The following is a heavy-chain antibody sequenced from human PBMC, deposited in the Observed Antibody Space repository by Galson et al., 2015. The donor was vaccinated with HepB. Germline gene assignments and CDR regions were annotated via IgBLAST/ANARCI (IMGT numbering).Heavy chain of an antibody. CDR1: GFPFSNNW. CDR3: VMDTYWRCDL. Sequence: SLRLSCEAYGFPFSNNWMSCVRQAPGKGLEWVVKINQDGSEKYYVASVKGRFTISRDTDRNSRFLQLNSLSADATAVLYCVMDTYWRCDLEGRGTLVTV. CDR2: INQDGSEK. V-gene: IGHV3-7*04. J-gene: IGHJ2*01. D-gene: IGHD2-15*01.